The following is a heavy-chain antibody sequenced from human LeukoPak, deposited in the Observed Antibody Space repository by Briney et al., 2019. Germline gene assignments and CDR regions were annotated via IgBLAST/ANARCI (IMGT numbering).Heavy chain of an antibody. CDR3: AREKPNWFDP. V-gene: IGHV4-39*07. Sequence: PSETLSLTCTVSGGSISSSSYYWGWIRQPPGKGLEWIGSIYYSGSTNYNPSLKSRVTISVDTSKNQFSLKLSSVTAADTAVYYCAREKPNWFDPWGQGTLVTVSS. J-gene: IGHJ5*02. CDR1: GGSISSSSYY. CDR2: IYYSGST.